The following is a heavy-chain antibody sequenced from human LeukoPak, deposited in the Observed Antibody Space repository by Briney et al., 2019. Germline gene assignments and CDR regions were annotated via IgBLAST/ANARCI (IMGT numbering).Heavy chain of an antibody. V-gene: IGHV1-69*13. Sequence: GASVKVSCKASGGTFSSYAISWVRQAPGQGLELMGGIIPIFGTANYAQKFQGRVTITADESTSTAYMELSSLRSEDTAVYYCARKGYCSGGSCYLDAFDIWGQGTMVTVSS. CDR2: IIPIFGTA. D-gene: IGHD2-15*01. J-gene: IGHJ3*02. CDR1: GGTFSSYA. CDR3: ARKGYCSGGSCYLDAFDI.